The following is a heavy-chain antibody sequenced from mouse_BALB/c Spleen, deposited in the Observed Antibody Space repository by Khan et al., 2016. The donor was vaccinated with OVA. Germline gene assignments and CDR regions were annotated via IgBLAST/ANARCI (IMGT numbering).Heavy chain of an antibody. J-gene: IGHJ4*01. Sequence: LVESGPELKKPGETVQISCKASGFTFTNYGMNWVRQAPGKGLKWMGWINTYTGEPTFTDDFKGRFAFSLETSASTAYLQINSLKNEDTATYFCARVGYNGTIDFWGQGTSVTVSA. CDR2: INTYTGEP. V-gene: IGHV9-3-1*01. D-gene: IGHD2-14*01. CDR1: GFTFTNYG. CDR3: ARVGYNGTIDF.